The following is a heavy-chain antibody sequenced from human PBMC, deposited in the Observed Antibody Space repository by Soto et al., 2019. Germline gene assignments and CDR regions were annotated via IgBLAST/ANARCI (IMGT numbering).Heavy chain of an antibody. V-gene: IGHV4-34*01. CDR2: INHSGST. CDR3: ARVGEGLQLVHAFDI. D-gene: IGHD5-12*01. J-gene: IGHJ3*02. Sequence: SETLSLTCAVYGGSFSGYYWTWIRQPPGTGLEWIGEINHSGSTNYNPSLKSRVTISVDTSKNQFSLKLTSVTAADTAVYYCARVGEGLQLVHAFDIWGQGTMVTVS. CDR1: GGSFSGYY.